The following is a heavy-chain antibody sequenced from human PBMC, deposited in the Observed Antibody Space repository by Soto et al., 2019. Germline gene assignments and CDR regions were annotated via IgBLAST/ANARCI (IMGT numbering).Heavy chain of an antibody. J-gene: IGHJ3*02. CDR1: GFTFSSYS. V-gene: IGHV3-21*01. CDR3: ARDQVHGLDDFDI. CDR2: ISRSAGNT. Sequence: GGSLRLSCAASGFTFSSYSMNWVRQAPGKGLEWVSSISRSAGNTYYADSVKGRFTISRDNAKNSMYLQMNSLRAEDTAVYYCARDQVHGLDDFDIWGQGTMVTVSS.